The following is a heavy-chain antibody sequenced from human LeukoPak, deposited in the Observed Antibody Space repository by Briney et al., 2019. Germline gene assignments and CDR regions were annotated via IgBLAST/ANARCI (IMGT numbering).Heavy chain of an antibody. V-gene: IGHV3-21*01. CDR1: GFTFSSYS. CDR2: ISSSSSYI. CDR3: ARDPYSGSYGNYYYYFMDV. Sequence: GGSRRLSCAASGFTFSSYSMNWVRQAPGKGLEWVSSISSSSSYIYYADSVKGRFTISRDNAKNSLYLQMNSLRAEDTAVYYCARDPYSGSYGNYYYYFMDVWGKGTTVTISS. J-gene: IGHJ6*03. D-gene: IGHD1-26*01.